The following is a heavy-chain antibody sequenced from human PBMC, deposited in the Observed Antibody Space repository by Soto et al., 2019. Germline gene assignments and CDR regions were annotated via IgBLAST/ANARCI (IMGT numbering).Heavy chain of an antibody. V-gene: IGHV3-23*01. CDR2: ITGGGGRT. D-gene: IGHD5-12*01. CDR1: GFTFATYT. J-gene: IGHJ4*02. Sequence: EVQLLESGGDVVQPGGSLRLSCAASGFTFATYTMSWVRQTPGKGLEWVSAITGGGGRTYYADPVKGRFTISRDKSKNTVYRQMSSLRAEDTAVYYCATNSEATIRVRYDYWGQGTLVTVS. CDR3: ATNSEATIRVRYDY.